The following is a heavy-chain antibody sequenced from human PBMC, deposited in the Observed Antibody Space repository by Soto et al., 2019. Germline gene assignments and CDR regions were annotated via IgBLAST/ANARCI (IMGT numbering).Heavy chain of an antibody. CDR1: GYTFIGYY. Sequence: QVQLGQSGAEVKKPGVSVKVSCTASGYTFIGYYMPWVRQAPGQGLERMGWINASSGGTHDAQKFQGRVAMTRYTYIIIVYMDLSRLKADDTAMYYCARDPGYDCPASYSYALSGLDVWGQGTRVTVSS. CDR3: ARDPGYDCPASYSYALSGLDV. CDR2: INASSGGT. V-gene: IGHV1-2*02. J-gene: IGHJ6*02. D-gene: IGHD2-15*01.